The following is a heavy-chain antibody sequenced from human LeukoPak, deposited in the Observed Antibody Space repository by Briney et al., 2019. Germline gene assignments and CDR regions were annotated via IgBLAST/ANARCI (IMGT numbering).Heavy chain of an antibody. D-gene: IGHD2-2*01. CDR3: AREEDCSSTSCYVV. J-gene: IGHJ6*04. CDR1: GGSSSSGSYY. V-gene: IGHV4-61*02. CDR2: IYTSGST. Sequence: PSETLSLXCTVSGGSSSSGSYYWSWIRQPAGKGLEWIGRIYTSGSTNYNPSLKSRVTISVDTSKNQFSLKLSSVTAADTAVYYCAREEDCSSTSCYVVWGKGTTVTVSS.